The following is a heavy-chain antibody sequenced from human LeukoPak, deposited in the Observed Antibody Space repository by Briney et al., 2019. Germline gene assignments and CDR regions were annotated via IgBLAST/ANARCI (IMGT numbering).Heavy chain of an antibody. CDR1: GFAFSAYW. D-gene: IGHD1-7*01. CDR2: IKPDGSEK. Sequence: PGGSLRLSCAASGFAFSAYWMTWFRQAPGKGLEWMAYIKPDGSEKYYVDSVKGRFTISRDNSKNSLFLQMNSLRAEDTAVYYCARVSGTTGGAFDIWGQGTMVIVSS. CDR3: ARVSGTTGGAFDI. V-gene: IGHV3-7*01. J-gene: IGHJ3*02.